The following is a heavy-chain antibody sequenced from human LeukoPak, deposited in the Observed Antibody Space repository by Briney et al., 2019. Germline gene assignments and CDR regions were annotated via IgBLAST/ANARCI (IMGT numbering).Heavy chain of an antibody. V-gene: IGHV3-21*01. CDR2: ISTSSSYI. Sequence: PGGSLRLSCAASGFTFSSYTMNWVRQAPGKGLEWVSSISTSSSYIYYADSVKGRFTISRDNSKNTLYLQMNSLRAEDTAVYYCARAPRRLWQQLVPYFDYWGQGTLVTVSS. D-gene: IGHD6-13*01. CDR1: GFTFSSYT. J-gene: IGHJ4*02. CDR3: ARAPRRLWQQLVPYFDY.